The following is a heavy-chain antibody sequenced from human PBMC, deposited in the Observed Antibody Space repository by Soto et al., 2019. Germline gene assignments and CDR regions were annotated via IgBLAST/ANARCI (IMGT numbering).Heavy chain of an antibody. CDR3: AKEYGSTWIDH. CDR1: GFTFSTYG. Sequence: GGSLRLSCAASGFTFSTYGMHWVRQAPGKGLEWVAAMSYDGTKQYYVDSVKGRFTISRDNSRNTLFLQLNSLRDEDTAVYYCAKEYGSTWIDHWGQGTPVTV. J-gene: IGHJ4*02. V-gene: IGHV3-30*18. D-gene: IGHD6-13*01. CDR2: MSYDGTKQ.